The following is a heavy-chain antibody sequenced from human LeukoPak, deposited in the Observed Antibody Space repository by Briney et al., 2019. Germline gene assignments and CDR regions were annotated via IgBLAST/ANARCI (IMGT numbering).Heavy chain of an antibody. CDR3: AYGDGGSIPDAFDI. J-gene: IGHJ3*02. CDR2: ISGSGGST. V-gene: IGHV3-23*01. D-gene: IGHD4-17*01. CDR1: GFTFSVYW. Sequence: GGSLRLSCAASGFTFSVYWMNWVRQAPGKGLEWVSAISGSGGSTYYADSVKGRFTISRDNSKNTLYLQMNSLRAEDTAVYYCAYGDGGSIPDAFDIWGQGTMVTVSS.